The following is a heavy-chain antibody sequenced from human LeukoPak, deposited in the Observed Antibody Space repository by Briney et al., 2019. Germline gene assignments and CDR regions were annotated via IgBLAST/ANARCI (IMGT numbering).Heavy chain of an antibody. V-gene: IGHV1-69*05. CDR3: ARALRRGTVTTSTIDY. CDR2: IIPIFGTA. CDR1: GGTFSSYA. J-gene: IGHJ4*02. D-gene: IGHD4-17*01. Sequence: SVKVSCKASGGTFSSYAISWVRQAPGQGLEWMGGIIPIFGTANYAQKFQGRVTITTDESTSTAYMELSSLRSEDTAVYYCARALRRGTVTTSTIDYWGQGTLVTVSS.